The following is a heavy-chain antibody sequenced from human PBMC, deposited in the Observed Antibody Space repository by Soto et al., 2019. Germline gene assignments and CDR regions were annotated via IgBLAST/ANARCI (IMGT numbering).Heavy chain of an antibody. CDR1: GYTFSGHW. V-gene: IGHV5-10-1*01. D-gene: IGHD6-19*01. CDR2: IDPSDSYI. Sequence: GESLKISCKTSGYTFSGHWISWVRQVPGKGLQWMGNIDPSDSYINYNPAFRGHVTFSVDKSNSTAYLHWRSLGPSDTAIYYCARHGAAIWLGYWGQGTLVTVSS. CDR3: ARHGAAIWLGY. J-gene: IGHJ4*02.